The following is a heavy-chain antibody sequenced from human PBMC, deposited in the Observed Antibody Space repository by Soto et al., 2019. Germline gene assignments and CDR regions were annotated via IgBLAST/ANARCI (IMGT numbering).Heavy chain of an antibody. Sequence: SQTLSLTCAISGDSVSSNSAAWNWIRQSPSRGLEWLGRTYYRSKWYNDYAVSVESRITINPDTSKNQFSLQLNSVTPEDTAVYYCARDRYLSGRWGLMNGVDVWGQGTTVTVSS. CDR3: ARDRYLSGRWGLMNGVDV. CDR1: GDSVSSNSAA. J-gene: IGHJ6*02. CDR2: TYYRSKWYN. V-gene: IGHV6-1*01. D-gene: IGHD6-19*01.